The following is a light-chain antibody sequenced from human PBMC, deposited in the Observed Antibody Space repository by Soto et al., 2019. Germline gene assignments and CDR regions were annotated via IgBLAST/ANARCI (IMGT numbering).Light chain of an antibody. Sequence: QLVLTQPASVSGSPGQSITISCTGTSNDVGGYNYVSWYQQHPGKAPKLMMYEVSNRPSGVSDRFSGSKSGNTASLIISGLLAEDEAEYYCSSFTSRTTVLFGGGTKVTVL. CDR2: EVS. CDR1: SNDVGGYNY. J-gene: IGLJ2*01. CDR3: SSFTSRTTVL. V-gene: IGLV2-14*01.